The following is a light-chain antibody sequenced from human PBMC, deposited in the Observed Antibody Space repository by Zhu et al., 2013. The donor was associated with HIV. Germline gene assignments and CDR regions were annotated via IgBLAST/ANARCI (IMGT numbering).Light chain of an antibody. CDR3: QQYKDFST. J-gene: IGKJ4*01. Sequence: DIQMAQSPSSLSASVGDRVTITCRASRSISNFLNWYQQKPGIAPKLLIYKASNLERGVPSRFSGSGSGTEFTLTISSLQPDDFATYYCQQYKDFSTFGGGTRVEI. V-gene: IGKV1-5*03. CDR1: RSISNF. CDR2: KAS.